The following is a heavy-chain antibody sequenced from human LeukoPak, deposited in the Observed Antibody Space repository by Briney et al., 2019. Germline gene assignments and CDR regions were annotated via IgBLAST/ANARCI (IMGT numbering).Heavy chain of an antibody. J-gene: IGHJ4*02. Sequence: GRSLRLSCAASGFTFSSYAMHWVRQAPGKGLEWVAVISYDGSNKYYADSVKGRFTISRDNSKNTLYLQMNSLRAEDTAVYYCARVHSWSYSAGFDYWGQGTLVTVSS. CDR2: ISYDGSNK. CDR1: GFTFSSYA. D-gene: IGHD1-26*01. V-gene: IGHV3-30*01. CDR3: ARVHSWSYSAGFDY.